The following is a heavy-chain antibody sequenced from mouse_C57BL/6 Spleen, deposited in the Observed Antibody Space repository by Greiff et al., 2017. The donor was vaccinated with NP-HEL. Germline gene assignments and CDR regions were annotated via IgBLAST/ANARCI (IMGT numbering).Heavy chain of an antibody. D-gene: IGHD2-4*01. CDR2: INPNNGGT. CDR3: ARYDYDYDGPAY. V-gene: IGHV1-26*01. Sequence: VQLKQSGPELVKPGASVKISCKASGYTFTDYYMNWVKQSHGKSLEWIGDINPNNGGTSYNQKFKGKATLTVDKSSSTAYMELRSLTSEDSAVYYCARYDYDYDGPAYWGQGTLVTVSA. J-gene: IGHJ3*01. CDR1: GYTFTDYY.